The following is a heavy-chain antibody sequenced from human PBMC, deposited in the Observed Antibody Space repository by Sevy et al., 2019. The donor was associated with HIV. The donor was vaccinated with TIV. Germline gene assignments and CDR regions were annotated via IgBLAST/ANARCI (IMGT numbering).Heavy chain of an antibody. CDR1: GGTFSSYA. V-gene: IGHV1-69*13. CDR3: ARMVHLRFLEWLPPYYYYGMDV. CDR2: IIPIFGTA. Sequence: ASVKVSCKASGGTFSSYAISWVRQAPGQGLEWMGGIIPIFGTANYAEKFQGRVTITADESTSTAYMGLSSLRSEDTAVSYCARMVHLRFLEWLPPYYYYGMDVWGQGTTVTVSS. J-gene: IGHJ6*02. D-gene: IGHD3-3*01.